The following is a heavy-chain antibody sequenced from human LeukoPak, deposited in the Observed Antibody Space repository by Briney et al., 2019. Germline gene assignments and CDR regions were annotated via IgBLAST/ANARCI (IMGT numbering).Heavy chain of an antibody. CDR2: ISAYNGNT. CDR1: GYTYTSYG. CDR3: ARDHLWPRQFDY. V-gene: IGHV1-18*04. J-gene: IGHJ4*02. D-gene: IGHD3-10*01. Sequence: ASVKVSCQASGYTYTSYGFSWVGPAPGKGLAGMGRISAYNGNTNYAQKLQGRVTMTTDTSTSTAYMELRSLRSDDTAVYYCARDHLWPRQFDYWGQGTLVTVSS.